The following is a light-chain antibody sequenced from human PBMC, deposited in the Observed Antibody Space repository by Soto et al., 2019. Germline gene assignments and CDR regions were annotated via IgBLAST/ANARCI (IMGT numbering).Light chain of an antibody. CDR1: QGISTH. CDR2: AAS. V-gene: IGKV1-27*01. CDR3: QKYDCAPFT. Sequence: DIQMTQSPSSLSASVGDRVSITCRASQGISTHLAWYQQKPGKVPKLLIYAASTLQSGVPSRFSGSGSGTDFTLTISSLQPEDVATYYCQKYDCAPFTFGPGTKVDIK. J-gene: IGKJ3*01.